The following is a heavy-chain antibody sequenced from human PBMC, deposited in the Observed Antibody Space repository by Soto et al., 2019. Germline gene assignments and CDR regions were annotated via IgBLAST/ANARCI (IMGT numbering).Heavy chain of an antibody. CDR3: ARRRYQLLWGYYYYYMDV. CDR1: GGPISSYY. D-gene: IGHD2-2*01. Sequence: SETLSLTCTVSGGPISSYYWSWIRQPPGKGLEWIGYIYYSGSTNYNPSLKSRVTISVDTSKNQFSLKLSSVTAADTAVYYCARRRYQLLWGYYYYYMDVWGKGTTVTVSS. CDR2: IYYSGST. V-gene: IGHV4-59*08. J-gene: IGHJ6*03.